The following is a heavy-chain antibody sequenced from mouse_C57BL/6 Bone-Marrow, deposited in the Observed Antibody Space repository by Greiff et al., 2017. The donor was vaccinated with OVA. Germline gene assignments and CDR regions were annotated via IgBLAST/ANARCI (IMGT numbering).Heavy chain of an antibody. D-gene: IGHD2-5*01. CDR1: GFTFSDYY. CDR3: ARRHSNFYAMDY. Sequence: EVQLQESGGGLVQPGGSLKLSCAASGFTFSDYYMYWVRQTPEKRLEWVAYISNGGGSTYYPDTVKGRFTISRDNAKNTLYLQMSRLKSEDTAMYYCARRHSNFYAMDYWGQGTSVTVSS. J-gene: IGHJ4*01. V-gene: IGHV5-12*01. CDR2: ISNGGGST.